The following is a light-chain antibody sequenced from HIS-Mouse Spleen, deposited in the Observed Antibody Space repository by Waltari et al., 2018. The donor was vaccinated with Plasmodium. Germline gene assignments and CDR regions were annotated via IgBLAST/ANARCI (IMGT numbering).Light chain of an antibody. Sequence: SALTQPASVSVSPGQSLTISCTVTSSDVGGYHYVSWYHQHPGNAPKLRIYEVNNRPSGVPNRCSGSKSGNTASLTISGLQAEDEADYYCSSYTSSSTLVFGGGTKLTVL. CDR1: SSDVGGYHY. J-gene: IGLJ2*01. V-gene: IGLV2-14*01. CDR3: SSYTSSSTLV. CDR2: EVN.